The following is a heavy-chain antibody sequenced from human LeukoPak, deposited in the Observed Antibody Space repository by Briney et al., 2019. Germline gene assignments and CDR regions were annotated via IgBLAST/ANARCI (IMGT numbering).Heavy chain of an antibody. Sequence: SETLSLTCTVSGGSISSSSYYWGWIRQPPGKGLEWIGSIYYSGSTYYNPSLKSRVTISVDTSKNQFSLKLSSVTAADTAVYYCARDRGDGYNFAFDYWGQGTLVTVSS. CDR3: ARDRGDGYNFAFDY. CDR1: GGSISSSSYY. D-gene: IGHD5-24*01. V-gene: IGHV4-39*07. CDR2: IYYSGST. J-gene: IGHJ4*02.